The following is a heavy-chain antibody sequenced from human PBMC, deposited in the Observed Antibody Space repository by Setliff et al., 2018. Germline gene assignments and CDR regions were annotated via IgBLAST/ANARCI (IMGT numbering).Heavy chain of an antibody. CDR3: ARRETYYNFWSGYFDY. CDR1: GGSISSSSYY. CDR2: IYYSGST. D-gene: IGHD3-3*01. V-gene: IGHV4-39*07. Sequence: SETLSLTCTVSGGSISSSSYYWGWIRQPPGKGLEWIGSIYYSGSTYYNPSLKSRVTISVDTSKNQFSLKLSSVTAADTAVYYCARRETYYNFWSGYFDYWGQGTRVTVS. J-gene: IGHJ4*02.